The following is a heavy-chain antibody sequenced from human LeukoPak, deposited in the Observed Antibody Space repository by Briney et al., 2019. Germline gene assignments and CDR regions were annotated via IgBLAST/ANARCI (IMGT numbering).Heavy chain of an antibody. CDR1: GFTFSSYA. CDR3: ARVEVGCSSTSCYNNWFDP. V-gene: IGHV3-30-3*01. CDR2: ISYDGSNK. D-gene: IGHD2-2*02. J-gene: IGHJ5*02. Sequence: PGGSLRLSCAASGFTFSSYAMHWVRQAPGKGLEWVAVISYDGSNKYYADSVKGRFTISRDNSKNTLYLQMNSLRAEDTAVYYCARVEVGCSSTSCYNNWFDPWGQGTLVTVSS.